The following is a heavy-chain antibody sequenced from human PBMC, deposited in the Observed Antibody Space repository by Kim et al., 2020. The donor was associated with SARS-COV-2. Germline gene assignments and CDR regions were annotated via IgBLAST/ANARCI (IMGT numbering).Heavy chain of an antibody. CDR2: IKSKTDGGTT. J-gene: IGHJ3*02. CDR3: TTDRRGYSYGHLFHDAFDI. CDR1: GFTFSNAW. V-gene: IGHV3-15*01. D-gene: IGHD5-18*01. Sequence: GGSLRLSCAASGFTFSNAWMSWVRQAPGKGLEWVGRIKSKTDGGTTDYAAPVKGRFTISRDDSKNTLYLQMNSLKTEDTAVYYCTTDRRGYSYGHLFHDAFDIWGQGTMVTVSS.